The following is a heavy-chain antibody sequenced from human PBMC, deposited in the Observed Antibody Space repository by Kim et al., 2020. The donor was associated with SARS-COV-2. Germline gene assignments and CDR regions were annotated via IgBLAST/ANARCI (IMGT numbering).Heavy chain of an antibody. CDR3: ARTTAMATVDY. D-gene: IGHD5-18*01. Sequence: TNYSPSFQGHVTISADKSISTAYLQWSSLKASDTAMYYCARTTAMATVDYWGQGTLVTVSS. CDR2: T. V-gene: IGHV5-10-1*01. J-gene: IGHJ4*02.